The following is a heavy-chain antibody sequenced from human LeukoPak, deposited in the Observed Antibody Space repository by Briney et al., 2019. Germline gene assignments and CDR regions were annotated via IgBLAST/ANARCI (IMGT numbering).Heavy chain of an antibody. CDR1: GFTFSSYA. J-gene: IGHJ6*03. CDR2: ISYDGSNK. D-gene: IGHD5-24*01. CDR3: AGGMATTSMYYYYYMDV. Sequence: GGSLRLSCAASGFTFSSYAMHWVRQAPGKGLEWVAVISYDGSNKYYADSVKGRFTISRDNSKNTLYLQMNSLRAEDTAVYYCAGGMATTSMYYYYYMDVWGKGTTVTVSS. V-gene: IGHV3-30*04.